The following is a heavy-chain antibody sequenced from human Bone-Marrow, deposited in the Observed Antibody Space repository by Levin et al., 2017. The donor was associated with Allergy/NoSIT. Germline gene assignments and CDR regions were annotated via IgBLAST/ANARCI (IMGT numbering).Heavy chain of an antibody. Sequence: SETLSLTCTVSGDSMSGYYWSWIRQPPGKGLEWIGHIFYSGSTNYNPSLKSRVTISVDTSNNQFSLNLNSVTAAETAVYYCARGWSSSWMYYFDYWGQGTLVTVSS. D-gene: IGHD6-13*01. CDR3: ARGWSSSWMYYFDY. CDR1: GDSMSGYY. CDR2: IFYSGST. V-gene: IGHV4-59*01. J-gene: IGHJ4*02.